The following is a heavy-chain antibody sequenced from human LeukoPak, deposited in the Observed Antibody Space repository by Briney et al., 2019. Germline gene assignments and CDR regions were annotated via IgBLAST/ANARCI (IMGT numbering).Heavy chain of an antibody. V-gene: IGHV4-34*01. CDR1: GGSFSVYY. CDR2: INHSGST. J-gene: IGHJ4*02. D-gene: IGHD5-24*01. Sequence: SETLSLTCAVYGGSFSVYYWTWIRQPPGKGLEWIGEINHSGSTNYNPSLKSRVTISVDTSKNQFSLKLSSVTAADTAVYYCARGGEMATTYVDYWGQGTLVTVSS. CDR3: ARGGEMATTYVDY.